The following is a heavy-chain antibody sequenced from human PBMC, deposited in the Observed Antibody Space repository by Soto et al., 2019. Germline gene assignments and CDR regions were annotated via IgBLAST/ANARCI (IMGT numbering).Heavy chain of an antibody. CDR1: GFTFSSYA. CDR3: EKDVGAKLTTLDC. Sequence: EVQLLESGGGLVQPGGSLRLSGAASGFTFSSYAMSWVRQAPGKGLEWVSAISGSVGSTYYAYSVKGRFTISRDNSKHTLYLQMNSLRAEDMAVYYCEKDVGAKLTTLDCWGKGTLVTVS. D-gene: IGHD4-17*01. CDR2: ISGSVGST. J-gene: IGHJ4*02. V-gene: IGHV3-23*01.